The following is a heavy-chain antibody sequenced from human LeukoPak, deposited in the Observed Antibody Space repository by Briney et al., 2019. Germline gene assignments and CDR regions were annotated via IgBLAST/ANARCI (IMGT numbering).Heavy chain of an antibody. CDR2: IIPILGIA. D-gene: IGHD2-15*01. J-gene: IGHJ4*02. Sequence: SVKVSCKASGGTFSSYAISWVRQAPGQGLEWMGRIIPILGIANYAQKFQDRVTITADKSTSTAYMELSSLRSEDTAVYYCARPIYCSGGSCYSGLDYWGQGTLVTVSS. V-gene: IGHV1-69*04. CDR1: GGTFSSYA. CDR3: ARPIYCSGGSCYSGLDY.